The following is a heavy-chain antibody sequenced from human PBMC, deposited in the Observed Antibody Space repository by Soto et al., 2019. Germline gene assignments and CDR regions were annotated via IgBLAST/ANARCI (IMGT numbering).Heavy chain of an antibody. V-gene: IGHV4-34*01. D-gene: IGHD6-13*01. CDR2: INHSGST. CDR1: GGSFSGYY. CDR3: ARDRPRGGAAAGHNWFDP. Sequence: QVQLQQWGAGLLKPSETLSLTCAVYGGSFSGYYWSWIRQPPGKGLEWIGEINHSGSTNYNPSLKRRVTISVDTSKNQFSLKLSSVTAADTAVYYCARDRPRGGAAAGHNWFDPWGQGTLVTVSS. J-gene: IGHJ5*02.